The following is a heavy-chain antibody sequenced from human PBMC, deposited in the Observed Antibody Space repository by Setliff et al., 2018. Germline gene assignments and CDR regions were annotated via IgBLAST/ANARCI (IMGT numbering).Heavy chain of an antibody. D-gene: IGHD6-6*01. V-gene: IGHV4-59*08. Sequence: SETLSLTCTVSGGSISSYYWSWIRQPPGKGLEWIGYIYYSGRTNYNPSLKSRVTISVDTSKNQFSLKLSSVTAADTAVYYCARHVGPSIAARHFLYYYHYYMDVWGKGTTVTVSS. CDR2: IYYSGRT. CDR3: ARHVGPSIAARHFLYYYHYYMDV. CDR1: GGSISSYY. J-gene: IGHJ6*03.